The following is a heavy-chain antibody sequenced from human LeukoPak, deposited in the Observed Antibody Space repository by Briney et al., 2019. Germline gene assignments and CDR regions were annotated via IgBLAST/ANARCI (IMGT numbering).Heavy chain of an antibody. D-gene: IGHD5-18*01. CDR3: AGGIQLNWFDP. CDR2: IYYSGST. CDR1: GGSISRGDYY. V-gene: IGHV4-30-4*01. Sequence: SQTLSLTCTVSGGSISRGDYYWIWIPQPPGKGREWIGYIYYSGSTYYTPSLKSRVTISVDTSKNQFSLKLSSVTAADTAVYYCAGGIQLNWFDPWGQGTLVTVSS. J-gene: IGHJ5*02.